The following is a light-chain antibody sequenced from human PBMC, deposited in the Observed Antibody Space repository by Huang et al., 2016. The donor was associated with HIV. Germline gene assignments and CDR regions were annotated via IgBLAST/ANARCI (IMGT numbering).Light chain of an antibody. CDR2: GAA. CDR3: QQYNDWPRT. J-gene: IGKJ1*01. Sequence: EIVMTQSPATLSVSPGEGATLSCRTSQSVSRSLAWYQRRPGQAPRLLIYGAATRATGIPARLSGSGSGTEFTLTISSLQSEDFAVYYCQQYNDWPRTFGQGTKVEIK. CDR1: QSVSRS. V-gene: IGKV3D-15*01.